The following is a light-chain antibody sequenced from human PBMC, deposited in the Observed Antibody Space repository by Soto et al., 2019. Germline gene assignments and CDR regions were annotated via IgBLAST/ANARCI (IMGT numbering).Light chain of an antibody. J-gene: IGKJ1*01. CDR1: QDINRY. V-gene: IGKV1-9*01. CDR3: QQLANYPRT. CDR2: AAS. Sequence: DIQLTQSPSFLSASVGDRVTITCRASQDINRYLAWYQQKPGKAPNLLIYAASTVQSAVPSRFSGGGSGTEFTLTISSLQPEDCATYYCQQLANYPRTFGQGTRV.